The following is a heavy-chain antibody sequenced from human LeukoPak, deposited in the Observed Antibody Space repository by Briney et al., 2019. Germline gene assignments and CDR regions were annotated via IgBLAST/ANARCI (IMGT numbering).Heavy chain of an antibody. D-gene: IGHD6-6*01. V-gene: IGHV4-4*07. J-gene: IGHJ4*02. CDR3: AREEVAGRHIVY. CDR1: SASISSYY. CDR2: IYTSGST. Sequence: TSETLSLTCTVSSASISSYYCTWIRQPAGKGLEWIGRIYTSGSTNYNPSLKSRVTMSVDTSKKQFSLKLNSVTAADTAVYYCAREEVAGRHIVYWGQGTLVTVSS.